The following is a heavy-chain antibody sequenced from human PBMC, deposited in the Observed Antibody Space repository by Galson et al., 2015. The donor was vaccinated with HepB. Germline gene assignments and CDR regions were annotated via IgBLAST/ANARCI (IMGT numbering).Heavy chain of an antibody. CDR3: TREDGGSPDY. J-gene: IGHJ4*02. D-gene: IGHD2-15*01. CDR2: IRSKAYGGTT. Sequence: SLRLSCAASGFTFGDYAMSWVRQAPGKGLEWVGFIRSKAYGGTTEYAASVKGRFTISRDDSKSIAYLQMNSLKTEDTAVYYCTREDGGSPDYWGQGTLVTVSS. V-gene: IGHV3-49*04. CDR1: GFTFGDYA.